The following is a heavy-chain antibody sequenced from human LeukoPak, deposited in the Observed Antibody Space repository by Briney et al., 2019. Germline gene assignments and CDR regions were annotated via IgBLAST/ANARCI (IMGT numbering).Heavy chain of an antibody. Sequence: SETLSLTCTVSGGSISSDYWGWIRQPPGRGLEWIGYIYYTGSTTYNPSLKSRVTISLDMSKNQFSLKLSSVTAADAAVYYCARGGYSGNYYDPWGQGTLVSVSS. D-gene: IGHD1-26*01. CDR2: IYYTGST. J-gene: IGHJ5*02. CDR1: GGSISSDY. CDR3: ARGGYSGNYYDP. V-gene: IGHV4-59*01.